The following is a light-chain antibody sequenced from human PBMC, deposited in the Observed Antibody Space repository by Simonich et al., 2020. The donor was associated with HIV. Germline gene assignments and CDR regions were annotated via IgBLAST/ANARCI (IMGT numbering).Light chain of an antibody. CDR2: QAS. V-gene: IGKV1-5*03. Sequence: IQMTQSPSTLSASVGDRVTITCRASQSLGIWLAWYQQKPGKAPNLLIYQASTLQSGVPSRFSGSGSRTPFTLTISSLQPDDFATYYCQQYNTYSLTFGGGTKVEIE. CDR1: QSLGIW. J-gene: IGKJ4*01. CDR3: QQYNTYSLT.